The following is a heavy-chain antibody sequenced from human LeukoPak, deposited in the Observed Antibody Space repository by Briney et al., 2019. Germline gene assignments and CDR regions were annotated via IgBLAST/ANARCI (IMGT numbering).Heavy chain of an antibody. CDR1: GDSISSYY. D-gene: IGHD5-24*01. Sequence: PSETLFLTCDVSGDSISSYYWSWIRQLAGKGLEWLGRIYPSGSANYNPSLKSRGTMSVDTSKNQFSLRLSSVTAADTAVYFCARDYNNWYFDLWGRGTLVTVSS. CDR3: ARDYNNWYFDL. CDR2: IYPSGSA. V-gene: IGHV4-4*07. J-gene: IGHJ2*01.